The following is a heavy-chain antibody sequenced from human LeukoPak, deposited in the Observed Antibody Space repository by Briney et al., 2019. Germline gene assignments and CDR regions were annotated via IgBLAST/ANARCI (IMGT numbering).Heavy chain of an antibody. CDR3: AKDRGYYYDSSGYLDY. V-gene: IGHV3-23*01. Sequence: GGSLRLSCAASGFTFSRNGMAWVRQAPGKGLEWVSAISGSGGSTYYADSVKGRFTISRDNSKNTLYLQMNSLRAEDTAVYYCAKDRGYYYDSSGYLDYWGQGTLVTVSS. CDR1: GFTFSRNG. CDR2: ISGSGGST. D-gene: IGHD3-22*01. J-gene: IGHJ4*02.